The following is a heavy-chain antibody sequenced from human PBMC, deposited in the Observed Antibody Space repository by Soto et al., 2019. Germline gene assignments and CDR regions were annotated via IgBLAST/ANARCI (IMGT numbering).Heavy chain of an antibody. CDR2: ISAYNGKT. J-gene: IGHJ4*02. D-gene: IGHD2-2*01. CDR1: GYTFTSYG. V-gene: IGHV1-18*01. Sequence: ASVKVSCKASGYTFTSYGISWVRQAPGQGLEWMGWISAYNGKTNYAQKHQGRVTMTTDTSTSTAYIEMRSMRSDDTAVYYCARDYGSAAGRYWGQGTLVTVSS. CDR3: ARDYGSAAGRY.